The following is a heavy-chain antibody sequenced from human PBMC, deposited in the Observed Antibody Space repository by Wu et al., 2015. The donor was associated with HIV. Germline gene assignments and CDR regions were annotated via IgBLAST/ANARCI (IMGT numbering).Heavy chain of an antibody. D-gene: IGHD4/OR15-4a*01. J-gene: IGHJ3*02. CDR3: GGTGYRVLIDAFDI. V-gene: IGHV1-46*03. CDR2: INPNGGST. Sequence: QVQLVQSGAEVKKPGASVKVSCKASGYTFTNYYMHWVRQAPGQGLEWMGIINPNGGSTTYAQRFQGRVTMTRDTSTSTVYMELSSLRSEDTAVYYCGGTGYRVLIDAFDIWGQGTMVTVSS. CDR1: GYTFTNYY.